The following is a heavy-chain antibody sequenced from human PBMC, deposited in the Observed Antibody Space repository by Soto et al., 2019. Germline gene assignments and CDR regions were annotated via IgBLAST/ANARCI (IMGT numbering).Heavy chain of an antibody. J-gene: IGHJ4*02. Sequence: GSLGLACSASGFTFSMSAMTWVRQAPGKGLEWVSTTGLNGRTTYYADSVKGRFTVSRDNSKNTLDLHMSSLRAEDTAVYYCATVHSTSRSFDYWGQGTLVTVYS. CDR3: ATVHSTSRSFDY. CDR1: GFTFSMSA. D-gene: IGHD6-13*01. CDR2: TGLNGRTT. V-gene: IGHV3-23*01.